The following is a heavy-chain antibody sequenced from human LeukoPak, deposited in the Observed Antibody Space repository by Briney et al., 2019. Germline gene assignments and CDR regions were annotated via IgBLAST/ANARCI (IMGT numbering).Heavy chain of an antibody. CDR1: GFTLSDYY. CDR3: ARTALDFWSVPRLSPFDYYFDY. Sequence: GGSLRLSCAASGFTLSDYYMSWIRQAPGKGLEWVSYISSSGSTIYYADSVKGRFTISRDNAKNSLYLQMNSLRAEDTAVYYCARTALDFWSVPRLSPFDYYFDYWGQGTLVTVSS. V-gene: IGHV3-11*01. J-gene: IGHJ4*02. CDR2: ISSSGSTI. D-gene: IGHD3-3*01.